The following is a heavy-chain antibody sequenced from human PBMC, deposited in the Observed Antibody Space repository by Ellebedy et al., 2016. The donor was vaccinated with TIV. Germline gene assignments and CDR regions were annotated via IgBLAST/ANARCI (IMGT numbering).Heavy chain of an antibody. V-gene: IGHV3-74*01. Sequence: PGGSLRLSCAASGFTLSRYWMHWLRQAHGKGLVWVSRFKGDGSHTVYADSVRGRFTISRDNARNTLYLQMDSLRAEDTAVYYCARDGDGYNFDYWGQGTLVTVSS. CDR1: GFTLSRYW. D-gene: IGHD5-24*01. J-gene: IGHJ4*02. CDR2: FKGDGSHT. CDR3: ARDGDGYNFDY.